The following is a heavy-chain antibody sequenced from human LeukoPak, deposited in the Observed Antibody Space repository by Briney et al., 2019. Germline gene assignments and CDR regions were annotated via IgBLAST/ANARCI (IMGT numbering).Heavy chain of an antibody. D-gene: IGHD1-26*01. CDR3: ARASPDFYSGSPHEGFDY. CDR2: IWYDGSNK. J-gene: IGHJ4*02. CDR1: GFTFSSYG. V-gene: IGHV3-33*01. Sequence: GGSLRLSCAASGFTFSSYGMHWVRQAPGKGLEWVAVIWYDGSNKYYADSVKGRFTISRDNSKNTLYLQMNSLRAEDTAVYYCARASPDFYSGSPHEGFDYWGQGTLVTVSS.